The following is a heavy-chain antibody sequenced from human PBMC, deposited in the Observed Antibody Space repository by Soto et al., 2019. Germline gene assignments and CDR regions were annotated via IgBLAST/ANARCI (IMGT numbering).Heavy chain of an antibody. J-gene: IGHJ5*02. D-gene: IGHD1-20*01. CDR3: ARGPITGIYNWFDP. Sequence: GGSLRLSCAASGFTVSSNYMSWVRQAPGKGLEWVSVIYSGGSTYYADSVKGRFTISRDNSKNTLYLQMNSLRAEDTAVYYCARGPITGIYNWFDPWGQGTLVTVSS. CDR1: GFTVSSNY. CDR2: IYSGGST. V-gene: IGHV3-66*01.